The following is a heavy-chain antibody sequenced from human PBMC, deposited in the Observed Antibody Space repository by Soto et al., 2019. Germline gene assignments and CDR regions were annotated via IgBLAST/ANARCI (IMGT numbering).Heavy chain of an antibody. CDR2: IYHSETT. V-gene: IGHV4-4*02. CDR3: AREEGGSGRSNFDH. CDR1: GGSISSRNW. Sequence: QVQLQESGPGLVKPSGTLSLTCAVSGGSISSRNWWSWVRQSPGKGLEWIGEIYHSETTNYTPSLKSRITMSVDKSKNEFSLKLTSVTAADTAVYYCAREEGGSGRSNFDHWGQGTLVTVSS. J-gene: IGHJ4*01. D-gene: IGHD3-10*01.